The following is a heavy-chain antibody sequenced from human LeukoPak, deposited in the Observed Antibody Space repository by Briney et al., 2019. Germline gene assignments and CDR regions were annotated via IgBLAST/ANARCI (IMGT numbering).Heavy chain of an antibody. CDR2: INGGNDAT. J-gene: IGHJ4*02. D-gene: IGHD4-23*01. Sequence: PGRSLRLSCAASGFTVFNYAMAWVRQAPGKGLEWVSAINGGNDATNYANSVKGRFTISRDNSKNTLYLQMNNLRAEDTAVYYCAKDILRWSFDYWGQGSLVTVAS. CDR3: AKDILRWSFDY. CDR1: GFTVFNYA. V-gene: IGHV3-23*01.